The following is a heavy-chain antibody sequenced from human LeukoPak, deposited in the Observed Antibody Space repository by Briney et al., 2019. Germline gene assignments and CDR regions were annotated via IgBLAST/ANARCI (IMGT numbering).Heavy chain of an antibody. J-gene: IGHJ4*02. CDR3: AREACSGGSCYSGY. CDR1: GFTFSSYS. V-gene: IGHV3-21*01. Sequence: GGSLRLSCAASGFTFSSYSMNWVRQAPGKGLKWVSSISSSSSYIYYADSVKGRFTISRDNAKNSLYLQMNSLRAEDTAVYYCAREACSGGSCYSGYWGQGTLVTVSS. CDR2: ISSSSSYI. D-gene: IGHD2-15*01.